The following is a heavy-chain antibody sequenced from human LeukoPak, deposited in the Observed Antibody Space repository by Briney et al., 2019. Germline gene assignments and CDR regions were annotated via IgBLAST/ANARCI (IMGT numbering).Heavy chain of an antibody. J-gene: IGHJ4*02. CDR2: IKQDGSEK. Sequence: GGSLRLSCAASGFTFSSYWMNWVRQARGKGLEWVANIKQDGSEKYYVDSVKGRFTISRDNAKNSLYLQMNSLRAEDTAVYYCARGCQFQYGGNYYDYWGQGTLVTVSS. CDR3: ARGCQFQYGGNYYDY. V-gene: IGHV3-7*02. D-gene: IGHD4-23*01. CDR1: GFTFSSYW.